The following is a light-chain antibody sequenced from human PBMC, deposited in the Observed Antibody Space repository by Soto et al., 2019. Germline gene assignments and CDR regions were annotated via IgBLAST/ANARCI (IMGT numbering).Light chain of an antibody. V-gene: IGKV3-20*01. CDR1: QSVSSN. Sequence: EIVMTQSPATLSMSLGERATLSCRASQSVSSNLAWYQQKPGQAPRLLIYAASSRATGIPDRFSGGGSGTDFTLTISRLEPEDFAVYYCQQYGSSPITFGQGTRLEI. CDR2: AAS. CDR3: QQYGSSPIT. J-gene: IGKJ5*01.